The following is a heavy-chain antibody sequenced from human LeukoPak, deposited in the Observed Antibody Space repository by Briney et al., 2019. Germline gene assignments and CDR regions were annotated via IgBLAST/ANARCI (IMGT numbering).Heavy chain of an antibody. CDR2: IYYSGST. V-gene: IGHV4-59*01. CDR3: ARDRDSSGWFDY. J-gene: IGHJ4*02. Sequence: SETLSLTCTVSGGSINSYYWSWIRQPPGKGLEWIGYIYYSGSTNYNPSLKSRVTMSVDTSKNQFSLKLSSVTAADTAFYYCARDRDSSGWFDYWGQGTLVTVSS. D-gene: IGHD6-19*01. CDR1: GGSINSYY.